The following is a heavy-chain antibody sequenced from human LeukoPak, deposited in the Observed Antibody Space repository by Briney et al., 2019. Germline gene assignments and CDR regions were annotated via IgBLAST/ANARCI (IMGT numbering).Heavy chain of an antibody. CDR1: GFTFSDYY. CDR2: ISSSGSTI. D-gene: IGHD3-22*01. Sequence: GGSLRLSCTASGFTFSDYYMSWLRQAPGKGLEWVSYISSSGSTIYYADSVKGRFTISRDNAKNSLYLQMNSLRAEDTAVYYCARDRRYYDSSGYFAPGDYWGQGTLVTVSS. V-gene: IGHV3-11*01. CDR3: ARDRRYYDSSGYFAPGDY. J-gene: IGHJ4*02.